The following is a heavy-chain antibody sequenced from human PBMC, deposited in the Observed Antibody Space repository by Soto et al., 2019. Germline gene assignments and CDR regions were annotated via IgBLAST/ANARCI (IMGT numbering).Heavy chain of an antibody. D-gene: IGHD6-19*01. CDR1: GYTFTTYG. V-gene: IGHV1-18*01. CDR3: ARDGMAVAGFFDY. Sequence: ASGKVSCKASGYTFTTYGITWVRQAPGQGLEWMGWISAHKGNTNYAQKLQGRLTMTTDTSTTTAYMELRSLRSDDTAVYYCARDGMAVAGFFDYWGQGTLVTVSS. J-gene: IGHJ4*02. CDR2: ISAHKGNT.